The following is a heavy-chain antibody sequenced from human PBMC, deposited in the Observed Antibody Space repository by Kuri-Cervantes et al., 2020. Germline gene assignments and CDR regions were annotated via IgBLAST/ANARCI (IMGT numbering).Heavy chain of an antibody. CDR3: VKDHTYSGNSGPID. J-gene: IGHJ4*02. CDR1: GFGFDNYA. CDR2: ISWNSGSV. Sequence: GGSLRLSCAASGFGFDNYAMHWVRQAPGKGLEWVSGISWNSGSVGYADSVKGRFTISRDNSKNTLYLQMNSLRAEDTAVYHCVKDHTYSGNSGPIDWGQGTLVTVSS. D-gene: IGHD4-23*01. V-gene: IGHV3-9*01.